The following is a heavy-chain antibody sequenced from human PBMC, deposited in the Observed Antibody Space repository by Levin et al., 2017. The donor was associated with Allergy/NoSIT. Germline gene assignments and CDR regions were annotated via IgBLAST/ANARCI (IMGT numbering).Heavy chain of an antibody. CDR3: ARDLTPVRGGMDV. D-gene: IGHD3-10*01. CDR2: IRPTSEII. CDR1: GFSFSKSG. Sequence: GESLKISCAASGFSFSKSGMNWVRQAPGQGLEWVSYIRPTSEIIHYADSVKGRFTISRDNAENSLYLQMNSLRAEDTAIYYCARDLTPVRGGMDVWGQGTTVTVS. J-gene: IGHJ6*02. V-gene: IGHV3-48*04.